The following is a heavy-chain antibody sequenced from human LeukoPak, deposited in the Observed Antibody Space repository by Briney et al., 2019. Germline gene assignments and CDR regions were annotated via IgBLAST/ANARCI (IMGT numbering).Heavy chain of an antibody. CDR1: GFTFSNYW. J-gene: IGHJ4*02. Sequence: GSLRLSCVASGFTFSNYWMSWIRQPPGKGLEWIGEINHSGSTNYNPSLKSRVTISVDTSKNQFSLKLSSVTAADTAVYYCARRWFGIRRPYFDYWGQGTLVTVSS. D-gene: IGHD3-10*01. CDR2: INHSGST. CDR3: ARRWFGIRRPYFDY. V-gene: IGHV4-34*08.